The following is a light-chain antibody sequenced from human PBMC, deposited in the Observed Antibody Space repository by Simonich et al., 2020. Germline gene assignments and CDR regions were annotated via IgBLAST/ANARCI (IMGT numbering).Light chain of an antibody. J-gene: IGLJ2*01. CDR1: SSNIGNNY. CDR2: DNN. CDR3: GTWDSSLSAVV. V-gene: IGLV1-51*01. Sequence: QSVLTQPPSVSAAPGQKVTISCSGSSSNIGNNYVSCYQQLPGTTPKPLIYDNNKRPSGIPGRFSGSKSGTSATLGITGLQTGDEADYYCGTWDSSLSAVVFGGGTKLTVL.